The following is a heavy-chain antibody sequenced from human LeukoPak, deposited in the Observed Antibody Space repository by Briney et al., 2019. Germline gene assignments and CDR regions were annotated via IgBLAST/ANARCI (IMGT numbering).Heavy chain of an antibody. Sequence: PGGSLRLSCAASGFTFSSYAMSWISQPPGKWLEWIGEINHSGSTNYNPSLKSRVTISVDTSKNQFSLKLSSVTAADTAVYYCARGLSSSSGWYRPLMGNWFDPWGQGTLVTVSS. CDR3: ARGLSSSSGWYRPLMGNWFDP. D-gene: IGHD6-19*01. V-gene: IGHV4-34*01. CDR2: INHSGST. CDR1: GFTFSSYA. J-gene: IGHJ5*02.